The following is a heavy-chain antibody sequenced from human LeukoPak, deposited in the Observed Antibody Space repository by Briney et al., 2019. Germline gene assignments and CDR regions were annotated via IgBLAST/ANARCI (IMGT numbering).Heavy chain of an antibody. D-gene: IGHD3-10*01. Sequence: ASVKVSCKVSGYTLTELSMHWVRQAPGKGLEWMGGFDPEDGETIYAQKFQGRVTMTEDTSTDTAYMELSSLRSEDTAVYYCATLPSSMVRGVIIFDYWGQGTLVTVSS. CDR1: GYTLTELS. CDR2: FDPEDGET. CDR3: ATLPSSMVRGVIIFDY. V-gene: IGHV1-24*01. J-gene: IGHJ4*02.